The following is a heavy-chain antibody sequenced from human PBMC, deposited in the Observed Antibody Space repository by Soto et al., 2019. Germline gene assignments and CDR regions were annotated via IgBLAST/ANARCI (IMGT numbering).Heavy chain of an antibody. CDR1: GYTFTAYY. D-gene: IGHD1-1*01. V-gene: IGHV1-2*02. CDR2: INPDTGDT. Sequence: ASVKVSCKTSGYTFTAYYIHWVRQAPGQGLEWMGWINPDTGDTRSVRKFQGRVTMTRDTSITTVYMVLSRLTTDDTAVYYCARGPYKNWFGPWGQGTLVTVSS. J-gene: IGHJ5*02. CDR3: ARGPYKNWFGP.